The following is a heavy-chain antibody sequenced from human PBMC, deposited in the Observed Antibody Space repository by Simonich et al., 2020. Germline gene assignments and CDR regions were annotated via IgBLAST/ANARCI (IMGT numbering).Heavy chain of an antibody. CDR2: LNPDSGGT. V-gene: IGHV1-2*02. J-gene: IGHJ3*02. D-gene: IGHD7-27*01. CDR3: ARGRLTGDKGAFDI. CDR1: GYTFTGYY. Sequence: QVQLVQSGAEVKKPGASVKVSCKASGYTFTGYYMNWVRQAPGQGLAWMGWLNPDSGGTNYAQKFQGRVTMTRDTSISTAYMELSRLRSDDTAVYYCARGRLTGDKGAFDIWGQGTMVTVSS.